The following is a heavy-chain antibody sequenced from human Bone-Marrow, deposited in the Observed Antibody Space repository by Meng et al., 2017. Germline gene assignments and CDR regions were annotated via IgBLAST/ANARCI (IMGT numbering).Heavy chain of an antibody. D-gene: IGHD3-10*01. V-gene: IGHV3-33*03. CDR1: GFTFSSYG. Sequence: GESLKISCAASGFTFSSYGMDWVRQAPGKGLEWVAVIRYDGSTKYYADSVKSRFTISRDNSKNTLYLQMNSLRAEDTSVYYCANLGSGKISMVQGVIVTANYFDYWGQGTLVTVSS. CDR2: IRYDGSTK. J-gene: IGHJ4*02. CDR3: ANLGSGKISMVQGVIVTANYFDY.